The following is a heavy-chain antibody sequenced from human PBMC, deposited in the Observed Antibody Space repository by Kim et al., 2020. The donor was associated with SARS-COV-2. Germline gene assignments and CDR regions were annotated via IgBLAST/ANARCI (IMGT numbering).Heavy chain of an antibody. CDR1: DFTFSRYA. Sequence: GGSLRLSCAASDFTFSRYAMSWVRQAPGKGLEWVSAVSGSGGRTYYAGSVKGRFTISRDNSKNTMYLQMNSLRAEDTAVYYCAKDSGNDYVDQLDYWGQGTLVTVSS. D-gene: IGHD4-17*01. CDR3: AKDSGNDYVDQLDY. CDR2: VSGSGGRT. V-gene: IGHV3-23*01. J-gene: IGHJ4*02.